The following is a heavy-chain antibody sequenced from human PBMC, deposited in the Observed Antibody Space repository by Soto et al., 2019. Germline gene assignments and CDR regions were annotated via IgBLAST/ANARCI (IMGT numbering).Heavy chain of an antibody. Sequence: SVKVSCKASGGTFSSYAISWVRQAPGQGLEWMGGIIPIFGTANYAQKFQGRVTITADESTSTAYMELSSLRSEDTAVYYCARVGDSSALGDYFDYWGQGTLVTISS. CDR1: GGTFSSYA. V-gene: IGHV1-69*13. D-gene: IGHD3-22*01. CDR2: IIPIFGTA. J-gene: IGHJ4*02. CDR3: ARVGDSSALGDYFDY.